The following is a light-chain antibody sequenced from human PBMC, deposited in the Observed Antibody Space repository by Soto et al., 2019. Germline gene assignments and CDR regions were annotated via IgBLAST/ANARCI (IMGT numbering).Light chain of an antibody. V-gene: IGKV2-28*01. J-gene: IGKJ1*01. CDR1: QSLLHSNGYNY. Sequence: DIVMTQSPLSLPVTPGEPASISCRSSQSLLHSNGYNYLDWYLQKPGQSPQLLIYLGSNRASGVPDRFSGSGSGTVFTLKISRVEAEDVGVYYCMQALQITWRFGQGTKVEIK. CDR3: MQALQITWR. CDR2: LGS.